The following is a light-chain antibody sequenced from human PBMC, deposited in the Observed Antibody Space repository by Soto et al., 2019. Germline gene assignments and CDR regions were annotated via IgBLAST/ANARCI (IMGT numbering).Light chain of an antibody. Sequence: QAVVTQPPSASGTPGQRVTISCSGGISNIGSNTINWYQQLPGTAPNLLIYSNDQRPSGVPDRFSGSKSGTSAALVISGLQSEDEADYYCAGWDDSLSGCVFGGGTKVTVL. CDR2: SND. J-gene: IGLJ3*02. CDR1: ISNIGSNT. V-gene: IGLV1-44*01. CDR3: AGWDDSLSGCV.